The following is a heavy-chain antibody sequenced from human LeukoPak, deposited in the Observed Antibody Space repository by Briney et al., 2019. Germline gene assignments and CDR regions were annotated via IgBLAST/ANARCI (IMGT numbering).Heavy chain of an antibody. CDR1: GGSISSFY. CDR3: ARDEDGAPARNFDS. J-gene: IGHJ4*02. V-gene: IGHV4-4*07. Sequence: SETLSLTCTVSGGSISSFYWSWIRQPAGKGLEWIGRIYTSGSTNYNPSLKSRVTMSVDTSKNQFSLKLSSVIPEDTAIYYCARDEDGAPARNFDSWGQGILVTVSS. CDR2: IYTSGST. D-gene: IGHD6-13*01.